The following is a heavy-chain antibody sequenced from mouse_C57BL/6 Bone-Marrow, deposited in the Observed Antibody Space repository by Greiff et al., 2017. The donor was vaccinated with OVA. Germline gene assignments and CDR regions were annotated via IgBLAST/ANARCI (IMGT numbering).Heavy chain of an antibody. Sequence: VQLQQSGAELARPGASVKLSCKASGYTFTSYGISWVKQSTGQGLEWIGEIYPRSGNTYYNEKFKGKATLTADKSSSTAYMELRSLTSEDSAVYFCAMYYYGSSPFAYWGQGTLVTVSA. J-gene: IGHJ3*01. CDR2: IYPRSGNT. D-gene: IGHD1-1*01. CDR3: AMYYYGSSPFAY. V-gene: IGHV1-81*01. CDR1: GYTFTSYG.